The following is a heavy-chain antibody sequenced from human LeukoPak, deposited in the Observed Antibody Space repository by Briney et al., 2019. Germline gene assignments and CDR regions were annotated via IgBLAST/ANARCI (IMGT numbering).Heavy chain of an antibody. CDR2: IISSSSYI. J-gene: IGHJ5*02. CDR3: ARDRYCSSTSCYSNWFDP. D-gene: IGHD2-2*01. V-gene: IGHV3-21*01. CDR1: GFTFSSYS. Sequence: GGSLRLSCAASGFTFSSYSMNWVRQAPGRGLEWVSSIISSSSYIYYADSVKGRFTISRDNAKNSLYLQMNSLRAEDTAVYYCARDRYCSSTSCYSNWFDPWGQGTLVTVSS.